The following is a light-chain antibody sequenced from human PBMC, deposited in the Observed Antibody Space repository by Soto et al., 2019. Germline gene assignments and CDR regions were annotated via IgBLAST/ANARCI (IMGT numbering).Light chain of an antibody. CDR2: RND. V-gene: IGLV1-47*01. J-gene: IGLJ2*01. Sequence: QSVLTQPPSASGTPGQRVTIDCSGSASNIGANYAYWYQQLPGTAPKLLIYRNDQRPSGVPDRFSGSKSGTSASLAISGLRSEDEADYYCAAWDDSLSGPVFGGGTKVTVL. CDR1: ASNIGANY. CDR3: AAWDDSLSGPV.